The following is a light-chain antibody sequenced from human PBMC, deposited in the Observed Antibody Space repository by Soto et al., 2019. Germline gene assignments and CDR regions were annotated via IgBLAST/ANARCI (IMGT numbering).Light chain of an antibody. CDR3: QQYKNGWT. J-gene: IGKJ1*01. CDR1: QSVSSY. CDR2: DAS. Sequence: EIVLTQSPATLSLSLGERATLTCRASQSVSSYLTWYQQKPGKAPRILIYDASNRATGIPAKFSGGGSGTEFTLTISSLQSEDFAIYYCQQYKNGWTFGQGTKVDIK. V-gene: IGKV3-11*01.